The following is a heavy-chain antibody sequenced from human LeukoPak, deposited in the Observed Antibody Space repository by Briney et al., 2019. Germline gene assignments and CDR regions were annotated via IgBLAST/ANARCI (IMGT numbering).Heavy chain of an antibody. D-gene: IGHD1-1*01. CDR1: GFTFNTYS. Sequence: GGSLRLSCAASGFTFNTYSMNWVRQAPGKGLEWVSSITRSSAYIYYADSVRGRFTISRDNAKNSLYLQMNSLGADDTDVYYCARYDVATTRRGMEVWGQGTMVTVSS. J-gene: IGHJ6*02. V-gene: IGHV3-21*06. CDR2: ITRSSAYI. CDR3: ARYDVATTRRGMEV.